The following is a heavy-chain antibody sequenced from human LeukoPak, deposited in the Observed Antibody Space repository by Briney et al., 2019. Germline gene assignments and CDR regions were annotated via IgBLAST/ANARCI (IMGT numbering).Heavy chain of an antibody. CDR2: ISGSGGST. V-gene: IGHV3-23*01. D-gene: IGHD5-18*01. CDR3: ARVSYTAMVGDYMDV. J-gene: IGHJ6*03. CDR1: GFTFSSYA. Sequence: GGSLRLSCAASGFTFSSYAMSWVRQAPGKGLEWVSAISGSGGSTYYADSVKGRFTISRDNSKNTLYLQMSSLRAEDTAVYYCARVSYTAMVGDYMDVWGKGTTVTVSS.